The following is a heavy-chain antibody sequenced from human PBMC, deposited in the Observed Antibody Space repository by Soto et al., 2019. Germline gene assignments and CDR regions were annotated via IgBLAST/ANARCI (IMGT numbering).Heavy chain of an antibody. Sequence: PSQTLSLTCAISGDSVSSNSAAWNWIRQSPSRGLEWLGRTYYRSKWYNDYAVSVKSRITINPDTSKNQFSLQLNSVTPEDTAVYYCARTDVTMIVVAGDAFDIWGQGTMVTVSS. V-gene: IGHV6-1*01. CDR1: GDSVSSNSAA. CDR3: ARTDVTMIVVAGDAFDI. D-gene: IGHD3-22*01. CDR2: TYYRSKWYN. J-gene: IGHJ3*02.